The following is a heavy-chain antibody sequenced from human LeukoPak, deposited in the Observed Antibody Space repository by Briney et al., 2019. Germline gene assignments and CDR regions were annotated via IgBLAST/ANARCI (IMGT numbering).Heavy chain of an antibody. D-gene: IGHD5-24*01. CDR3: ARDPRRDGYNYNGGGDY. Sequence: ASVKVSCKASGYTFTSYYMHWVRQAPGQGLEWMGIINPSGGSTSYAQKFQGRVTMTRDTSTSTVYMELSSLRSEDTAVYYCARDPRRDGYNYNGGGDYWGQGTLVTVSS. J-gene: IGHJ4*02. CDR1: GYTFTSYY. V-gene: IGHV1-46*01. CDR2: INPSGGST.